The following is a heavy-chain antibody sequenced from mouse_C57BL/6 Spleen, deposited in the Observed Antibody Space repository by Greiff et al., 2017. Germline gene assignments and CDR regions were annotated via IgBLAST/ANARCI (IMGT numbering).Heavy chain of an antibody. D-gene: IGHD1-1*01. Sequence: QVQLQQPGAELVRPGTSVKLSCKASGYTFTSYWMHWVKQRPGQGLEWIGVIDPSDSYTNYNQKFKGKATLTVDTSSSTAYRQRSSLTSEDSAVYYCARDYGSSDGGYFDVWGTGT. CDR1: GYTFTSYW. CDR2: IDPSDSYT. V-gene: IGHV1-59*01. CDR3: ARDYGSSDGGYFDV. J-gene: IGHJ1*03.